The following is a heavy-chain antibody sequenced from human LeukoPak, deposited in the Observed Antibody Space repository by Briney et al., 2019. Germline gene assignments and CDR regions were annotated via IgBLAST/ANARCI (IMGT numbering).Heavy chain of an antibody. D-gene: IGHD2-21*01. CDR2: ISAYNGNT. V-gene: IGHV1-18*01. Sequence: ASVKVSCKASGYTFTSYGISWVRQAPGQGLEWMGWISAYNGNTNYAQKLQGRVTMTTDTSTSTAYMELRSLRSDDTAVYYCARVGAGGGAGETIDYWGQGTLVTVSS. CDR3: ARVGAGGGAGETIDY. J-gene: IGHJ4*02. CDR1: GYTFTSYG.